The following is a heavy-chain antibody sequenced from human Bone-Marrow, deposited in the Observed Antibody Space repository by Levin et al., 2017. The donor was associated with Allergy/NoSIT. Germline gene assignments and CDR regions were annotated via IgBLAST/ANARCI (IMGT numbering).Heavy chain of an antibody. CDR2: ISSSSSYI. D-gene: IGHD3-3*01. J-gene: IGHJ4*02. Sequence: LSLTCAASGFTFSSYSMNWVRQAPGKGLEWVSSISSSSSYIYYADSVKGRFTISRDNAKNSLYLQMNSLRAEDTAVYYCARVLRFLSHFDYWGQGTLVTVSS. CDR3: ARVLRFLSHFDY. V-gene: IGHV3-21*01. CDR1: GFTFSSYS.